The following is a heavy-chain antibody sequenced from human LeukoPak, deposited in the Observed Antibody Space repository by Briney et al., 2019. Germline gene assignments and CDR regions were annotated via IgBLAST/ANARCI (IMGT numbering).Heavy chain of an antibody. CDR1: GGSISSGSYY. J-gene: IGHJ5*02. Sequence: PSETLSLTCTVSGGSISSGSYYWSWIRQPAGKGLEWIGRIYTSGSTNYNPSLKSRVTISVDTSKNQFSLKLSSVTAADTAVYYCAREEGVATTPYNWFDPWGQGTLVTVSS. V-gene: IGHV4-61*02. D-gene: IGHD5-12*01. CDR2: IYTSGST. CDR3: AREEGVATTPYNWFDP.